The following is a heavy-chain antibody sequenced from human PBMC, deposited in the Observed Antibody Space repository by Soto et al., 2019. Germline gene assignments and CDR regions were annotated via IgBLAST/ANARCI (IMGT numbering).Heavy chain of an antibody. Sequence: ASVKVSCKASGGTFSSYAISWVRQAPGQGLEWMGGIIPIFGTANYAQKFRGRVTITADESTSTAYMELSSLRSEDTAVYYCASRDSYCGGDCYSLYGMDVWGQGTTVTV. V-gene: IGHV1-69*13. CDR3: ASRDSYCGGDCYSLYGMDV. CDR1: GGTFSSYA. D-gene: IGHD2-21*02. J-gene: IGHJ6*02. CDR2: IIPIFGTA.